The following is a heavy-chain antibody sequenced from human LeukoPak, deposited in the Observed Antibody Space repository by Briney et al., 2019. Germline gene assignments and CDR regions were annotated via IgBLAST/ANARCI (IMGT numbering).Heavy chain of an antibody. CDR3: ASLWPYQLSAFDI. CDR2: INHSGST. J-gene: IGHJ3*02. Sequence: SETLSLTCVVYGGSFSGYYWSWIRQPPGKGLEWIGEINHSGSTNYNPSLKSRVTISVDTSKNQFSLKLSSVTAADTAVYYCASLWPYQLSAFDIWGQGTMATVSS. D-gene: IGHD2-2*01. V-gene: IGHV4-34*01. CDR1: GGSFSGYY.